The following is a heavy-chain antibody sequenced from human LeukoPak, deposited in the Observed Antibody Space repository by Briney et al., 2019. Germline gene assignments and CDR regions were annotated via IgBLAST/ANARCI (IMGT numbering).Heavy chain of an antibody. D-gene: IGHD6-19*01. V-gene: IGHV5-51*01. Sequence: GESLKISCKGSGYSFTSYWIGWVRQMPGKGLEWMGIIYPGDSDTRYSPSFQGQVTISADKSISTAYLQWSSLKASDTAMYYCASLGESSGWYGVPDYWGQGTLVTVSS. J-gene: IGHJ4*02. CDR2: IYPGDSDT. CDR3: ASLGESSGWYGVPDY. CDR1: GYSFTSYW.